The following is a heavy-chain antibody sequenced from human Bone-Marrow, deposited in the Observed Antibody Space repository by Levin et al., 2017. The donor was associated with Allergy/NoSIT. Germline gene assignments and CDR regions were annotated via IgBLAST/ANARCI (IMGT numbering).Heavy chain of an antibody. V-gene: IGHV3-33*01. J-gene: IGHJ4*02. CDR3: ARGVATIGSYYFDY. CDR2: IWYDGSNK. Sequence: GGSLRLSCAASGFTFSSYGMHWVRQAPGKGLEWVAVIWYDGSNKYYADSVKGRFTISRDNSKNTLYLQMNSLRAEDTAVYYCARGVATIGSYYFDYWGQGTLVTVSS. CDR1: GFTFSSYG. D-gene: IGHD5-12*01.